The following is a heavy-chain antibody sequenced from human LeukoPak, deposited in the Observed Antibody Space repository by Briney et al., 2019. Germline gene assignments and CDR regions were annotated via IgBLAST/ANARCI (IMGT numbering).Heavy chain of an antibody. CDR3: ARVDYAPRALDY. Sequence: GGSLRLSCAASGFTVSSNYMSWVRQAPGKGLEWVSAISGSGGSTYYADSVKGRFTISRDNAKNSLYLQMNSLRAEDTAVYYCARVDYAPRALDYWGQGTLVTVSS. CDR1: GFTVSSNY. CDR2: ISGSGGST. V-gene: IGHV3-21*01. J-gene: IGHJ4*02. D-gene: IGHD4-17*01.